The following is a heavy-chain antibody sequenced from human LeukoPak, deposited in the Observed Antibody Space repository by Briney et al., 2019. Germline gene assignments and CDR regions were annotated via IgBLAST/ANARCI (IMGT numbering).Heavy chain of an antibody. J-gene: IGHJ3*02. CDR3: ARVGSSSGTFDI. CDR1: GFTFSSYS. D-gene: IGHD6-13*01. CDR2: IYSGGST. V-gene: IGHV3-66*01. Sequence: GGSLRLSCAASGFTFSSYSMSWVRQAPGKGLEWVSVIYSGGSTYYADSVKGRFTISRDNSKNTLYLQMNSLRAEDTAVYYCARVGSSSGTFDIWGQGTMVTVSS.